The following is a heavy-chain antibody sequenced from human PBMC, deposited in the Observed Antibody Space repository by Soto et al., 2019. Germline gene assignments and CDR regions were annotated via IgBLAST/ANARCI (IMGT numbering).Heavy chain of an antibody. CDR1: GFTFSSYW. V-gene: IGHV3-7*03. D-gene: IGHD3-3*02. Sequence: EVQLVESGGGLVQPGGSLRLSCAASGFTFSSYWMSWVRQAPGKGLEWVANIKQDGSEKYYVDSVKGRFTISRDNAKNSLYLQVNSLRAEDTAVYYCARSRDYQQHFVGVFDYWGQGTLVTVSS. CDR2: IKQDGSEK. J-gene: IGHJ4*02. CDR3: ARSRDYQQHFVGVFDY.